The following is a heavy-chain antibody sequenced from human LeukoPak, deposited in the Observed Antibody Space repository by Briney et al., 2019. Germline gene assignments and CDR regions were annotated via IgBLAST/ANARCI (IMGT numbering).Heavy chain of an antibody. CDR2: TYYRSKWYN. V-gene: IGHV6-1*01. D-gene: IGHD6-19*01. J-gene: IGHJ5*02. CDR3: ARDLLSGRRSPYNWFDP. CDR1: GDSVSSNSAA. Sequence: SQTLSLTCAISGDSVSSNSAAWNWIRQSPSRGLEWLGRTYYRSKWYNDYAVSVKSRITINPDTPKNQFSLQLNSVTPEDTAVYYCARDLLSGRRSPYNWFDPWGQGTLVTVSS.